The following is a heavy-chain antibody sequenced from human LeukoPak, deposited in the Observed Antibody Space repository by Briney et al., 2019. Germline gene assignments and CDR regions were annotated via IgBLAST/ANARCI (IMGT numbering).Heavy chain of an antibody. CDR2: IIPILGIA. CDR1: GGTFSSYA. V-gene: IGHV1-69*04. CDR3: ARDTGGSYYFWFDP. D-gene: IGHD1-26*01. Sequence: GASVKVSCKASGGTFSSYAISWVRQAPGQGLEWMGRIIPILGIANYAQKFQGRVTITADKSTSTAYMGLSSLRSEDTAVYYCARDTGGSYYFWFDPWGQGTLVTVSS. J-gene: IGHJ5*02.